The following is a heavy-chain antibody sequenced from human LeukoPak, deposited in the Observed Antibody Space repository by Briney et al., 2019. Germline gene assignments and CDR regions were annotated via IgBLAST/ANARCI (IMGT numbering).Heavy chain of an antibody. CDR3: AREVAAAGTSSYFDY. V-gene: IGHV4-59*01. J-gene: IGHJ4*02. CDR2: IYYSGST. CDR1: GGSTSRYY. D-gene: IGHD6-13*01. Sequence: SETLSLTCTVSGGSTSRYYWSWIRQPPGKGLEWIGYIYYSGSTNYNPSLKSRVTISVDTSKNQFSLKLSSVTAADTAVYYCAREVAAAGTSSYFDYWGQGTLVTVSS.